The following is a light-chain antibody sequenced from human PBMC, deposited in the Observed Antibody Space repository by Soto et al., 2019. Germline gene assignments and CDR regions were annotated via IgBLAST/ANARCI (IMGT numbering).Light chain of an antibody. J-gene: IGLJ2*01. CDR2: DVS. CDR1: SSDVGGYNY. V-gene: IGLV2-14*01. Sequence: QSVLTQPASVSGSPGQSITISGTGTSSDVGGYNYVSWYQQHPGKAPKLMIYDVSNRPSGVSNRFSGSKSGNTASLTISGLQAEDEADYYCSSYTSSSTLVVFGGGTKVTVL. CDR3: SSYTSSSTLVV.